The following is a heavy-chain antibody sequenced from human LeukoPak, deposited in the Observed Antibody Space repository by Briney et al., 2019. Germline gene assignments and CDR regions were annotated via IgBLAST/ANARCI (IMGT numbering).Heavy chain of an antibody. CDR3: ARITGDFDY. CDR1: GGSVSSGSYY. V-gene: IGHV4-61*01. J-gene: IGHJ4*02. CDR2: IYYSGST. Sequence: PSETLSLTCTVSGGSVSSGSYYWSWIRQPPGKGLEWIGYIYYSGSTYYNPSLKSRVTISVDTSKNQFSLKLSSVTAADTAVYYCARITGDFDYWGQGTLVTVSS. D-gene: IGHD1-20*01.